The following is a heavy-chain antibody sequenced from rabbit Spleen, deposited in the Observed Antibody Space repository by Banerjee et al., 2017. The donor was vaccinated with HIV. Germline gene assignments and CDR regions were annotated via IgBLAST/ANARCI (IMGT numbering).Heavy chain of an antibody. D-gene: IGHD1-1*01. J-gene: IGHJ6*01. Sequence: QSLEESGGDLVKPGASLTLTCTASGFSFSSSDYMCWVRQAPGKGLEWIGCIDAGSSGFTYFATWAKGRFTCSKTSSTTVTLQMTSLTAADTATYFCARDTSSSFSSYGMDLWAQGPSSPS. CDR3: ARDTSSSFSSYGMDL. CDR2: IDAGSSGFT. CDR1: GFSFSSSDY. V-gene: IGHV1S40*01.